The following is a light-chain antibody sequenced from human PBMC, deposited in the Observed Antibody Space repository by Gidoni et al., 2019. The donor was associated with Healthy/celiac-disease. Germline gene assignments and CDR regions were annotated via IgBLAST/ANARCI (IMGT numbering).Light chain of an antibody. CDR3: QQYGSSPPIT. CDR1: QSVSSSY. Sequence: EIVLTQSPSTLSLSTGERATLSCRASQSVSSSYSAWYQQKPGQAPRLLIYGASSRATGIPDRFSGSGSGTDFTLTISRLEPEDFAVYYCQQYGSSPPITFGQGTRLEIK. CDR2: GAS. J-gene: IGKJ5*01. V-gene: IGKV3-20*01.